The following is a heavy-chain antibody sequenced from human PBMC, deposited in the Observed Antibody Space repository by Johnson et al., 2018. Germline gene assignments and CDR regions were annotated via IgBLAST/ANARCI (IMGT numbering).Heavy chain of an antibody. D-gene: IGHD6-19*01. V-gene: IGHV3-23*04. CDR1: GFTFSISV. CDR2: INGGGDDT. J-gene: IGHJ4*02. CDR3: KRGPHAGGWSHGF. Sequence: VQLVQSGGGLVQPGGSLRLSCTTSGFTFSISVMSWVRQAPGKGLEWVSVINGGGDDTDYGDSMKGRFTISRDTSRNTVYPQRNDPRVDDTAMYYCKRGPHAGGWSHGFWGQGTLVTVSS.